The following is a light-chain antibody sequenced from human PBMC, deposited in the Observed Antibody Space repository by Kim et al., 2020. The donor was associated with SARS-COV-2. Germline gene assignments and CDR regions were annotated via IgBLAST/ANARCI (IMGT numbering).Light chain of an antibody. CDR3: QQYNSYPLT. J-gene: IGKJ1*01. V-gene: IGKV1-5*03. CDR1: QTIGPE. CDR2: NAS. Sequence: ASVGDRVTITCRASQTIGPELAWYQQNPGRAPKRLIYNASSLETGVPSRFSGSGSGTELTLTISGLQPDDFATYYCQQYNSYPLTFGQGTRLEIK.